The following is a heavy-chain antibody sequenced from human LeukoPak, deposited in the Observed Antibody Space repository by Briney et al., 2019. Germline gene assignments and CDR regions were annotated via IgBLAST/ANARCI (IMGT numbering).Heavy chain of an antibody. CDR1: GFTFSSYG. J-gene: IGHJ4*02. CDR3: AKKYSAVVTRGYFDY. D-gene: IGHD4-23*01. Sequence: PGGSLRLSCAASGFTFSSYGMHWVRQAPGKGLEWVAVIWYGGSNKYYADSVKGRFTISRDNSKNTLYLQMNSLRAEDTAVYYCAKKYSAVVTRGYFDYWGQGTLVTVSS. CDR2: IWYGGSNK. V-gene: IGHV3-33*08.